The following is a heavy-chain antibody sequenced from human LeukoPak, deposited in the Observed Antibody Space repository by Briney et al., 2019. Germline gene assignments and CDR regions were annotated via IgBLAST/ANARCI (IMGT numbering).Heavy chain of an antibody. Sequence: SETLSLTCTVSGGSISSYYWRWIRQPPGKGLEWIGYIYYSGSTNYNPSLKSRVTISVDTSKNQFSLKLSSVTAADTAVYYCARQGGDYVWGSYRSDDVIDYWGQGTLVTVSS. CDR2: IYYSGST. J-gene: IGHJ4*02. V-gene: IGHV4-59*08. CDR3: ARQGGDYVWGSYRSDDVIDY. CDR1: GGSISSYY. D-gene: IGHD3-16*02.